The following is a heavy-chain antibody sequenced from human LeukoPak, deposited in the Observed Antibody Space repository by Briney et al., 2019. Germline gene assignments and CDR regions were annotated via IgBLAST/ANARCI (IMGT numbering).Heavy chain of an antibody. V-gene: IGHV4-4*07. D-gene: IGHD6-6*01. CDR2: IYTSEST. CDR1: GGSISSYY. J-gene: IGHJ5*02. CDR3: ARDVAARRGDWFDP. Sequence: SETLSLTCTVSGGSISSYYWSWIRQPAGKGLEWIGRIYTSESTNYNPSLKSRVTMSVDTSKTQFSLKLSSVTAADTAVYYCARDVAARRGDWFDPWGQGTLVTVSS.